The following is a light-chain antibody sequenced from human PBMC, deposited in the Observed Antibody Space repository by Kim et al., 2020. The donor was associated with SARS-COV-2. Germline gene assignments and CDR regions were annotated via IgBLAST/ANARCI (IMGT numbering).Light chain of an antibody. J-gene: IGKJ5*01. CDR1: QGIRND. Sequence: DIQLTQSPSSLSASVGDTVTITCRASQGIRNDLAWFQQKPGKAPKSLIYDAFNLQTGVPSKFTGSGSGTDFTLTISSLQPEDFAIYYCQQYNSYPFTFGQGTRLEIK. CDR2: DAF. CDR3: QQYNSYPFT. V-gene: IGKV1-16*02.